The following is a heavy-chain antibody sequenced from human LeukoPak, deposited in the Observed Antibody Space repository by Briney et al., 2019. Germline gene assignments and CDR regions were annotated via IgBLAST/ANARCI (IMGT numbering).Heavy chain of an antibody. CDR1: GFTFSSYS. V-gene: IGHV3-21*01. J-gene: IGHJ4*02. CDR2: ISSSSSYI. Sequence: GGSLSLSCAASGFTFSSYSMNWVRQAPGKGLEWVSSISSSSSYIYYADSVKGRFTISRDNAKNSLYLQMNSLRAEDTAVYYCARGSGSSWYEVHDYWGQGTLVTVSS. D-gene: IGHD6-13*01. CDR3: ARGSGSSWYEVHDY.